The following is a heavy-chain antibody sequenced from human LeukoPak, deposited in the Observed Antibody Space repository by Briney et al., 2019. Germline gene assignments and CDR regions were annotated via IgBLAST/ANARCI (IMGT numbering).Heavy chain of an antibody. CDR1: GLTFRERA. D-gene: IGHD6-6*01. CDR3: TTLMSGRPDD. V-gene: IGHV3-49*04. Sequence: PGGSQRLSCTVSGLTFRERAMSWVRQAPGQGPEWVGFIRSTPTGGTPEYAASVKGRLTISRDDSKGIAYLQMNSLQTEDTAVYYCTTLMSGRPDDWGQGTLVTVSS. J-gene: IGHJ4*02. CDR2: IRSTPTGGTP.